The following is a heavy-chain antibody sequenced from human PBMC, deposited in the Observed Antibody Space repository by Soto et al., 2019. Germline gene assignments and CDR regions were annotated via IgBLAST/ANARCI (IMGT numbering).Heavy chain of an antibody. D-gene: IGHD1-26*01. CDR3: ARDKSGSELSIDY. V-gene: IGHV1-3*01. CDR2: INAGNGNT. CDR1: GYTFTTYV. J-gene: IGHJ4*02. Sequence: QVQFVQSGAEVKKPGASVKVSCEASGYTFTTYVVHWVRQAPGQRLEWMGWINAGNGNTKYSQKFQGRVNITRDTSASTAYMELSSLRYEDTAVYYCARDKSGSELSIDYWGQGTLLTVSS.